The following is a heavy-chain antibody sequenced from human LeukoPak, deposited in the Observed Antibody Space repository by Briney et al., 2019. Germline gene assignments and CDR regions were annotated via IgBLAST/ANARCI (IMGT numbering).Heavy chain of an antibody. D-gene: IGHD3-22*01. CDR2: ISAYNGNT. V-gene: IGHV1-18*01. Sequence: PGASVKVSCKASGYTFTSYGISWVRQAPGQGLEWMGWISAYNGNTNYAQKLQGRVTMTTDTSTSTAYMELRSLRSDDTAVYYCATEPITMIVVGFDPWGQGTLVTVSS. CDR1: GYTFTSYG. CDR3: ATEPITMIVVGFDP. J-gene: IGHJ5*02.